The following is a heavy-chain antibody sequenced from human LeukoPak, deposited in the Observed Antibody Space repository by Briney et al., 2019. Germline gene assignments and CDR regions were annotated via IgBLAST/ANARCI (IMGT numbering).Heavy chain of an antibody. Sequence: GGSLTLSCAASGVTVSSHYMSWVRQAPGKGLEWASYISSSSSTIYYADSVKGRFTISRDNAKNSLYLQMNSLRDEDTAVYYCAREPLYDILTGYRGDAFDIWGQGTMVTVSS. D-gene: IGHD3-9*01. CDR3: AREPLYDILTGYRGDAFDI. CDR1: GVTVSSHY. J-gene: IGHJ3*02. V-gene: IGHV3-48*02. CDR2: ISSSSSTI.